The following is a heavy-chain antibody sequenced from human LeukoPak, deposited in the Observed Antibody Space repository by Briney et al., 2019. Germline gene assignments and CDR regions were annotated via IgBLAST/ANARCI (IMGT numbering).Heavy chain of an antibody. CDR2: ISSSSSTI. V-gene: IGHV3-48*01. Sequence: QAGGSLRLSCAASGFTFSSYEMNWVRQAPGKGLEWVSYISSSSSTIYYADSVKGRFTISRDNAKNSLYLQMNSLRAEDTAVYYCARDGDSNYYYYYMDVWGKGTTVTVSS. J-gene: IGHJ6*03. CDR1: GFTFSSYE. D-gene: IGHD4-11*01. CDR3: ARDGDSNYYYYYMDV.